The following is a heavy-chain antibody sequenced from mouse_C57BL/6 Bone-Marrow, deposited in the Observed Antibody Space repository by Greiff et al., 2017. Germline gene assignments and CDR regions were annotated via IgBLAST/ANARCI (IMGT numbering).Heavy chain of an antibody. Sequence: QVQLQQSGAELVKPGASVKISCKASGYAFSSYWMNWVKQRPGKGLEWIGKIYPGDGDTNYNGKFKGTATLTADKSSSTAYMQLSSLNSEDSAVYFCARYGTGVLSYAMDYWGQGTSVTVSS. V-gene: IGHV1-80*01. D-gene: IGHD4-1*01. CDR2: IYPGDGDT. CDR1: GYAFSSYW. CDR3: ARYGTGVLSYAMDY. J-gene: IGHJ4*01.